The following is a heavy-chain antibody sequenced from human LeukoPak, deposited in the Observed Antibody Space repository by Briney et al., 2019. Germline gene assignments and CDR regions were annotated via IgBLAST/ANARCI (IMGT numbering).Heavy chain of an antibody. Sequence: KPGASLQISCKGSGSSFTSYWNGWVRQLPGKGLEWMGIIYPGDSDTRYRPSFQGQVTISADKSISTAYLQWSSLKASDTAMYYCASGRTGYSSRFDYWGQGTLVTVSS. J-gene: IGHJ4*02. D-gene: IGHD6-19*01. V-gene: IGHV5-51*01. CDR2: IYPGDSDT. CDR3: ASGRTGYSSRFDY. CDR1: GSSFTSYW.